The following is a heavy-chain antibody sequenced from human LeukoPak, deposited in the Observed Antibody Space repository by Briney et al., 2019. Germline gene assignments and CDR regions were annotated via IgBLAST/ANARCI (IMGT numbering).Heavy chain of an antibody. D-gene: IGHD3-22*01. J-gene: IGHJ4*02. CDR2: ISGSGGST. CDR1: GFTFSSYG. Sequence: GGSLRLSCAASGFTFSSYGMSWVRQAPGKGLEWVSAISGSGGSTYYADSVKGRFTISRDNSKNTLYLQMNSLRAEDTAVYYCAKDRPRGYYDSSGYYDYWGQGTLVTVSS. V-gene: IGHV3-23*01. CDR3: AKDRPRGYYDSSGYYDY.